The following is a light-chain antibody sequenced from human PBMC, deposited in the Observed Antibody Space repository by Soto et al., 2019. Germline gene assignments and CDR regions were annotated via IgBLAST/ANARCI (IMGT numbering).Light chain of an antibody. V-gene: IGKV3-11*01. CDR1: QSVSSF. J-gene: IGKJ3*01. Sequence: EIVLTQSPATLSLSPGERATLSCMASQSVSSFLAWYQQKPGQPPRLLIYDASNRATGIPGRFSGSGSGTDFTLTISSLEPEDFAAYYCQQRGNWPPTFGPGTKVDI. CDR3: QQRGNWPPT. CDR2: DAS.